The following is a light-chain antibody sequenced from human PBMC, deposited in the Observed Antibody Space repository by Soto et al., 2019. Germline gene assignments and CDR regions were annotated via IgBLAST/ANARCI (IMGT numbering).Light chain of an antibody. CDR1: QSVSNNY. J-gene: IGKJ5*01. CDR3: QQRSTWPT. Sequence: EIVLTQSPGTLSLSPGERATLSCRASQSVSNNYLAWYQQKPGQAPRLLIYDASNRATGIPARFSGSGSGTDFTLTISSLEPEDFALYYCQQRSTWPTFGQGTRLEIK. CDR2: DAS. V-gene: IGKV3-11*01.